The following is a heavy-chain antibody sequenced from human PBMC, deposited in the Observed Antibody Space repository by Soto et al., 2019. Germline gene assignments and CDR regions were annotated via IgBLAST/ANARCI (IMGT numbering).Heavy chain of an antibody. V-gene: IGHV4-34*01. CDR1: GGSFSGYS. CDR3: ASRVGGLYSGNDRYYFDF. J-gene: IGHJ4*02. CDR2: INHSGST. D-gene: IGHD5-12*01. Sequence: SETLSLTCAVYGGSFSGYSWSCIRQPPGKGLEWIGEINHSGSTNYNPSLKSRVTISVDTSKNQFSLKLSSVTAADTAVYYCASRVGGLYSGNDRYYFDFWGQGTLVTVS.